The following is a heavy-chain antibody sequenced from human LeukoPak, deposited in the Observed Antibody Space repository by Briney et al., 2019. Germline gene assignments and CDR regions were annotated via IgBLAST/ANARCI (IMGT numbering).Heavy chain of an antibody. Sequence: SETLSLTXAVYGGSFSGYYWSWIRQSPGKGLEWIGEINHSGSTNYNPSLKSRVTISVDTSKNQFSLKLSSVTAADTAVYYCARRDDFWSGYYTTRGYYFDYWGQGTLVTVSS. CDR2: INHSGST. J-gene: IGHJ4*02. V-gene: IGHV4-34*01. CDR3: ARRDDFWSGYYTTRGYYFDY. CDR1: GGSFSGYY. D-gene: IGHD3-3*01.